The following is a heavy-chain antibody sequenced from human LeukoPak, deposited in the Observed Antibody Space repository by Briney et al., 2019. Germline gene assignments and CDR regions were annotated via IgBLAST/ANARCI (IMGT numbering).Heavy chain of an antibody. Sequence: PSETLSLTCAVYGGSFSGYYWSWIRQPPGKGLEWIGEINHSGSTNYNPSLKSRVTISVDTSKNQFSLKLSSVTAADTAVYYCARGQRGAFDIWGQGTTVTVSS. J-gene: IGHJ3*02. CDR2: INHSGST. CDR1: GGSFSGYY. V-gene: IGHV4-34*01. D-gene: IGHD3-10*01. CDR3: ARGQRGAFDI.